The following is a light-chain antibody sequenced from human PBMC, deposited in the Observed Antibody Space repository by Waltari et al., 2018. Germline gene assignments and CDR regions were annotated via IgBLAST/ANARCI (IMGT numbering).Light chain of an antibody. Sequence: QSALTQPASVSGSPGQSITISCTGTSSDIGGYNYVSWYQHHPAKAPKHMIYDVSKRPPGVSNRFSGSKSGNTASLTISGLQAEDEADYYCSSYTSSNTLVVGGGTKLTVL. CDR2: DVS. J-gene: IGLJ2*01. CDR3: SSYTSSNTLV. CDR1: SSDIGGYNY. V-gene: IGLV2-14*03.